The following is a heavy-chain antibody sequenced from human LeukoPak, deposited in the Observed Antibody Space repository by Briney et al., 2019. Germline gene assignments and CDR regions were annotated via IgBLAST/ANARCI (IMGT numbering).Heavy chain of an antibody. CDR1: GFTFDDYG. CDR3: AREGSCSSTSCRLFDY. D-gene: IGHD2-2*01. CDR2: INWNGSST. Sequence: GGSLRLSCAVSGFTFDDYGMSWVRQAPGKGLEWVSGINWNGSSTGYADSVKGRFTISRDNAKNSLYLQMNSLRAEDTALYHCAREGSCSSTSCRLFDYWGQGTLVTVSS. J-gene: IGHJ4*02. V-gene: IGHV3-20*01.